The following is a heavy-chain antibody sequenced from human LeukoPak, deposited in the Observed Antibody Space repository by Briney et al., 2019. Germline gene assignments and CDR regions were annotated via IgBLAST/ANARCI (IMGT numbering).Heavy chain of an antibody. Sequence: SQTLSLTCTVSGGSISSGSYYLSWIRHPAGKGLEWIGRIYTSGSTNYNPSLKSRVTISVDTSKNQFSLKLSSVTAADTAVYYCASDTDWFDPWGQGTLVTVSS. V-gene: IGHV4-61*02. CDR3: ASDTDWFDP. J-gene: IGHJ5*02. CDR1: GGSISSGSYY. D-gene: IGHD2-8*02. CDR2: IYTSGST.